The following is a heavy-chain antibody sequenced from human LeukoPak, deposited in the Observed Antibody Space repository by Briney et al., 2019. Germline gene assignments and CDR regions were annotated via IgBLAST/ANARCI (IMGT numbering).Heavy chain of an antibody. CDR2: IWYDGSNK. Sequence: PGGSLRLSCAASGFTFSSYGMHWVRQAPGKGLEWVAVIWYDGSNKYYADSVKGRFTISRDNAKNSLYLQMNSLRAEDTAVYYCARDSGGNFWSGYYWRQSPDAFDIWGQGTMVTVSS. CDR1: GFTFSSYG. J-gene: IGHJ3*02. V-gene: IGHV3-33*01. CDR3: ARDSGGNFWSGYYWRQSPDAFDI. D-gene: IGHD3-3*01.